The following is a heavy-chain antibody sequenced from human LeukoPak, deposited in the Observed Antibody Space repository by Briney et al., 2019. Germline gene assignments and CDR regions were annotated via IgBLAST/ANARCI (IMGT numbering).Heavy chain of an antibody. Sequence: GGSLRLSCAASGFTFSNHWMHWVRQAPGKGLMWVSRISRGASRTDYADSVKGRFTISRDDAKNTLYLQVNSLRVEDTGVYFCARGGSDTAMAHDYWGQGILVTVSS. D-gene: IGHD5-18*01. CDR3: ARGGSDTAMAHDY. V-gene: IGHV3-74*01. J-gene: IGHJ4*02. CDR1: GFTFSNHW. CDR2: ISRGASRT.